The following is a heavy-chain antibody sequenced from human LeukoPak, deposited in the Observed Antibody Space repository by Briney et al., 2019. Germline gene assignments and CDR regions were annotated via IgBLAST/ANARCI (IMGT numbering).Heavy chain of an antibody. V-gene: IGHV3-33*08. CDR1: GFTFSSYG. J-gene: IGHJ4*02. D-gene: IGHD3-22*01. CDR3: ARDSSGYIDY. CDR2: IWYGGSNK. Sequence: PGGSLRLSCAASGFTFSSYGMHWFRQAPGKGLEWVAVIWYGGSNKYYADSVKGRFTISRDNSKNTLYLQMNSLRAEDTAVYYCARDSSGYIDYWGQGTLVTVSS.